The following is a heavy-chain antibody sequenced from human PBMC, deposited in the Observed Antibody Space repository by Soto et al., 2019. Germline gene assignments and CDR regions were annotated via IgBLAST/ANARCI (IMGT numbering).Heavy chain of an antibody. CDR3: AGIPSGTQCVTSEY. D-gene: IGHD1-7*01. CDR2: LYYRGNT. V-gene: IGHV4-61*01. J-gene: IGHJ4*02. Sequence: QVQLQESGPGLVKPSETLSLTCTVSGGSVSSGSYYWSWIRQPPGKGLEWIGYLYYRGNTNYNPSQTSRVDRSVQSSKNQFSLKLSSVPAADTAVYYCAGIPSGTQCVTSEYWGQGTLVTVSS. CDR1: GGSVSSGSYY.